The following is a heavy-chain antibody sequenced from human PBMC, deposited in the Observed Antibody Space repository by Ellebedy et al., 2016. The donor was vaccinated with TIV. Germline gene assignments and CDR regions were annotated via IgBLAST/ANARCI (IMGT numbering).Heavy chain of an antibody. CDR1: GGSVSSGSYY. D-gene: IGHD2-21*02. J-gene: IGHJ4*02. Sequence: SETLSLXCTVSGGSVSSGSYYWGWIRQPPGKGLEWIGSIYYSGSTYYNPSLKSRVTISVDTSKNQFSLKLSSVTAADTAVYYCARLGTAINFDYWGQGTLVTVSS. V-gene: IGHV4-39*01. CDR3: ARLGTAINFDY. CDR2: IYYSGST.